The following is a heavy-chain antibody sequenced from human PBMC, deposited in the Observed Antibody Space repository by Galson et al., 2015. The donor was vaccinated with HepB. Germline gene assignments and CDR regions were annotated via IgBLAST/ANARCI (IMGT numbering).Heavy chain of an antibody. CDR1: GGTFSSYA. CDR3: ASEPRYYYDSSGYFGY. J-gene: IGHJ4*02. Sequence: SVKVSCKASGGTFSSYAISWVRQAPGQGLEWMGGIIPIFGTANYAQKFQGRVTITADESTSTAFMELSSLRSEDTAVYYCASEPRYYYDSSGYFGYWGQGTLVTVSS. V-gene: IGHV1-69*13. CDR2: IIPIFGTA. D-gene: IGHD3-22*01.